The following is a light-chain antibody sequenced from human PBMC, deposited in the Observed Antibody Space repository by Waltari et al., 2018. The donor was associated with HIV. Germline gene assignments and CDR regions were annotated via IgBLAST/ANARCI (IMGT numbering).Light chain of an antibody. Sequence: QSVLTQPPSASGTPGQRVTISCSGSSSNIGSNYVYWYQQLPGTAPKLLIYRNNQRPAGVPDRFSGSKSGTSASLAISGLRSEDEAEYYWAAWDDSLSEGVFGGGTKLTVL. CDR1: SSNIGSNY. J-gene: IGLJ3*02. V-gene: IGLV1-47*01. CDR3: AAWDDSLSEGV. CDR2: RNN.